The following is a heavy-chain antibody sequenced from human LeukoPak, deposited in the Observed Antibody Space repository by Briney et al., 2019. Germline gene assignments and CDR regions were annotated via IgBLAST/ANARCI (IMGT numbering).Heavy chain of an antibody. V-gene: IGHV4-59*01. CDR2: IYYSGST. CDR3: ARDWGRDGYNFGY. J-gene: IGHJ4*02. CDR1: GFTFSAFA. Sequence: GSLRLSCAASGFTFSAFAMIWVRQPPGKGLEWIGSIYYSGSTNYNPSLKSRVTISVDTAKNQFSLKLSSVTAADTAVYYCARDWGRDGYNFGYWGQGTLVTVSS. D-gene: IGHD5-24*01.